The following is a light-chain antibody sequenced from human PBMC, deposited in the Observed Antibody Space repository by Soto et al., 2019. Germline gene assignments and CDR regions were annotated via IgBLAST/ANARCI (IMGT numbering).Light chain of an antibody. CDR1: SSDVGGYNH. CDR3: SSYTSSSTYV. V-gene: IGLV2-14*01. J-gene: IGLJ1*01. CDR2: DVT. Sequence: QSVLTQPASVSGSPGQSITISCTGTSSDVGGYNHVSWYQQYPGKAPELMIYDVTNRASGVSNRFSGSKSGNTASLTISGLQAADEADYYCSSYTSSSTYVFGTGTKVTVL.